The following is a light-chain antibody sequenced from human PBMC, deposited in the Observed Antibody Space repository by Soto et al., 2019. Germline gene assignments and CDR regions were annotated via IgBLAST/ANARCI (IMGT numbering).Light chain of an antibody. CDR2: KAS. CDR1: QSIGTW. CDR3: QQYNSYST. J-gene: IGKJ1*01. Sequence: DIQMTHSPSTLSASVGDRVTITCRASQSIGTWLAWYQQKPGKAPKLLIYKASNLESGVPSRFSGSGSGTEFTLTISSLQPDDFATYYCQQYNSYSTFGQGTKVDIK. V-gene: IGKV1-5*03.